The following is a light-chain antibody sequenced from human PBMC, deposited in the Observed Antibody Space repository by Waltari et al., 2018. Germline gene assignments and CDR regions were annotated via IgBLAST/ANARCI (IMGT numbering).Light chain of an antibody. Sequence: DIQMTQSPSDLSASVGDRVTITCRASQSISSNLNWYQQKPGKAPKLLLYAASSFQSGVPSRFSGSGSGTDFTLTIIILQPEDFATYYCLQSYSTPLTFGGGTKVEIK. V-gene: IGKV1-39*01. CDR2: AAS. CDR1: QSISSN. J-gene: IGKJ4*01. CDR3: LQSYSTPLT.